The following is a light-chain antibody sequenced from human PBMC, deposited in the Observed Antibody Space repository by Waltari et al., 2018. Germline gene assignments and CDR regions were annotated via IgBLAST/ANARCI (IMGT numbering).Light chain of an antibody. J-gene: IGKJ2*01. Sequence: EIVMTQSPATLSVSPGERATLSCRASQSVSDNVIWYQQKRGQAPRLLIYGTSTRATGIPARFSGSASWTVFTLSISSLQSEDSAVYYCQQYNNWPPRYTFGQGTKLEI. CDR2: GTS. CDR3: QQYNNWPPRYT. CDR1: QSVSDN. V-gene: IGKV3-15*01.